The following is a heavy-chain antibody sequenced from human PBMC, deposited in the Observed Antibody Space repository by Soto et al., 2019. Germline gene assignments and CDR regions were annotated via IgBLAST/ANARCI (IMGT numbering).Heavy chain of an antibody. CDR3: AKKSISSSFDY. D-gene: IGHD3-3*02. CDR1: GDIVSSNSAA. V-gene: IGHV6-1*01. Sequence: SQTLSLACAISGDIVSSNSAAWNLIRHSPSRGLDWLGRTCYGSRWYDDYAVSVKSRRTIKADRAKNQFSLQVNSVTPEETAVYYCAKKSISSSFDYWGQGTLVIVSA. J-gene: IGHJ4*02. CDR2: TCYGSRWYD.